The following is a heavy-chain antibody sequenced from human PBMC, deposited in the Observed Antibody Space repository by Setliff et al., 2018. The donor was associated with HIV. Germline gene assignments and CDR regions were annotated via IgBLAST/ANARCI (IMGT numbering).Heavy chain of an antibody. J-gene: IGHJ4*02. CDR3: AREQGRSYYDSSGFDY. Sequence: SETLSLTCAVYGGSFSGSYWSWIRQHPGKGLEWIGYIYYSGSTYYNPSLKSRVTISVDTSKSQLSLKLTSVTAADTAVYYCAREQGRSYYDSSGFDYWGQGIPVTVSS. V-gene: IGHV4-59*01. D-gene: IGHD3-22*01. CDR1: GGSFSGSY. CDR2: IYYSGST.